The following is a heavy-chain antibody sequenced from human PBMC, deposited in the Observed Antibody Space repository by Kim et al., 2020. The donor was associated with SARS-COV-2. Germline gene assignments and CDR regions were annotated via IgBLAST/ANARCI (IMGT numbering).Heavy chain of an antibody. J-gene: IGHJ4*02. CDR3: ARTFKFFDY. V-gene: IGHV3-48*04. CDR2: STI. Sequence: STIFYVDSVKGRFTVSRDNAKNSLYLQMSSLRAEDTAVYYCARTFKFFDYWGQGTLVTVSS.